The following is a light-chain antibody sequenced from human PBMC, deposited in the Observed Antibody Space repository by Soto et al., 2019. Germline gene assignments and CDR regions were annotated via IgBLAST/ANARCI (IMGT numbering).Light chain of an antibody. CDR1: QGIRND. J-gene: IGKJ3*01. CDR2: AAS. Sequence: AIPMTQSPSSLSASVGDRVTITCRASQGIRNDLGWYQQKPGKAPKLLIYAASSLQSRVPSRFTCSGSVTDFTLTISSLQPEDFATYYCLQDYNYPLTFGPGTKVDIK. V-gene: IGKV1-6*01. CDR3: LQDYNYPLT.